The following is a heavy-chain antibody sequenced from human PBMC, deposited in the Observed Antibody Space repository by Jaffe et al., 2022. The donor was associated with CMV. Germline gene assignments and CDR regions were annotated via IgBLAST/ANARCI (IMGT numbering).Heavy chain of an antibody. J-gene: IGHJ6*02. D-gene: IGHD2-15*01. V-gene: IGHV4-4*07. CDR1: GGSISYYY. CDR2: IHTSGST. Sequence: QVQLQESGPGLMKPSETLSLTCTVSGGSISYYYWSWIRQPAGKVLEWIGRIHTSGSTIYNTSLKSRVTMSIDTSKNQFSLKVRSVTAADTAVYYCTREWGSGGSSDVWGQGTTVTVSS. CDR3: TREWGSGGSSDV.